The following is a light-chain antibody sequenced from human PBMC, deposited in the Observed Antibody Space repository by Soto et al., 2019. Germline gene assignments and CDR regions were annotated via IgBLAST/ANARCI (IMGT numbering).Light chain of an antibody. CDR2: DAS. CDR3: QQYNMWTGT. CDR1: QSVSSS. Sequence: EIVMTQSPATLSVSPGERATLSCRASQSVSSSLAWFQQKPGQAPRLLIYDASTRATGIPARFSGSGSGTEFTLTISSLQSEDFAVYYCQQYNMWTGTFGPGTKLDIK. J-gene: IGKJ3*01. V-gene: IGKV3-15*01.